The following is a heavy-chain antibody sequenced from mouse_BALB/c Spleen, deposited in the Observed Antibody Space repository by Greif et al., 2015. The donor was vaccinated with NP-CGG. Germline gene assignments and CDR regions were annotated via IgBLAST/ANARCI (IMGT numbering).Heavy chain of an antibody. Sequence: EVKVVESGGGLVQPKGSLKLSCAASGFTFNTYAMHWVCQAPGKGLEWVVRIRSKSNNYATYYADSVKDRFTISRDDSQSMLYLQMNNLKTEDTAMYYCVRDDGYYGNFDVWGAGTTVTVSS. J-gene: IGHJ1*01. D-gene: IGHD2-3*01. CDR3: VRDDGYYGNFDV. V-gene: IGHV10-3*03. CDR1: GFTFNTYA. CDR2: IRSKSNNYAT.